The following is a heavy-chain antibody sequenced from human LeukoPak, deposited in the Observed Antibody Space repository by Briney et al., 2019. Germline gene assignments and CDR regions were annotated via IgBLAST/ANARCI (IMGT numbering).Heavy chain of an antibody. Sequence: GGSLRLSCAASGFTVSSNYMSWVRQAPGKGLEWVSVIYSGGSTYYADSVKGRFTISRDNSKNTLYLQMNSLRAEDTAVYYCASSRFGEFPYYFDYWGQGTLVTVSS. CDR1: GFTVSSNY. CDR3: ASSRFGEFPYYFDY. CDR2: IYSGGST. J-gene: IGHJ4*02. V-gene: IGHV3-53*01. D-gene: IGHD3-10*01.